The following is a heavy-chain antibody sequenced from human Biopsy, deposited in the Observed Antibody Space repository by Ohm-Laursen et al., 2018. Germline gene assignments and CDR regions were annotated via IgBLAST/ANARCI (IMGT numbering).Heavy chain of an antibody. V-gene: IGHV3-7*01. CDR3: ARDSGGGDSINGWYDALDL. J-gene: IGHJ3*01. CDR2: INKDGSVT. Sequence: SLRLSCSASGFTFSQYWMNWVRHSPGKGLEWVANINKDGSVTNYLDSVKGRFAVSRDNAKNSAYLQMNSLRTEDTAIYYCARDSGGGDSINGWYDALDLWGRGTTVAVSS. D-gene: IGHD2-8*01. CDR1: GFTFSQYW.